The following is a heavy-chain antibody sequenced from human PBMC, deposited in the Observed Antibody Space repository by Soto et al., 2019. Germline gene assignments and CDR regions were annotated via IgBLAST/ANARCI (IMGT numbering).Heavy chain of an antibody. V-gene: IGHV3-48*02. D-gene: IGHD4-17*01. CDR1: GFTFSSYS. J-gene: IGHJ6*02. Sequence: EVQLVESGGGLVQPGGSLRLSCAASGFTFSSYSMNWVRQAPGKGLEWVSYMSSSSSTIYYADSVKGRFTISRDNAKNSLYLQMRSLRDEDTAVYYCARDLYGDYAGYYFYGMDVWGQGTTVTV. CDR3: ARDLYGDYAGYYFYGMDV. CDR2: MSSSSSTI.